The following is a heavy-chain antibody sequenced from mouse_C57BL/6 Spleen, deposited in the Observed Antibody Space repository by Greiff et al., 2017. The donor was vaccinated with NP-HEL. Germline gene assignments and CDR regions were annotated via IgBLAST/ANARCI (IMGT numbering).Heavy chain of an antibody. CDR3: ARRGDYDNYYAMDY. J-gene: IGHJ4*01. CDR2: IWSDGST. CDR1: GFSLTSYG. D-gene: IGHD2-4*01. Sequence: VKVVESGPGLVAPSQSLSITCTVSGFSLTSYGVHWVRQPPGKGLEWLVVIWSDGSTTYTSALKSRLSISNDNSKSQVFLKMKSLQTDDTAMYYCARRGDYDNYYAMDYWGQGTSVTVSS. V-gene: IGHV2-6*03.